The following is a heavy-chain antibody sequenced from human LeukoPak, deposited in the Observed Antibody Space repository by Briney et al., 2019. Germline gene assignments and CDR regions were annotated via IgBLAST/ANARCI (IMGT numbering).Heavy chain of an antibody. V-gene: IGHV4-39*01. CDR1: GGSITAGNHH. J-gene: IGHJ5*01. CDR2: VYYSGSI. CDR3: ARLNPGYVTAPHDS. Sequence: SETLSLTCTVSGGSITAGNHHWGWIRQPPGQGLEWIGSVYYSGSIFSDTSHKSRVTISGDTSKNQFSLSLSSVTAADTAVYYCARLNPGYVTAPHDSWGQGMLVTVSS. D-gene: IGHD3-16*01.